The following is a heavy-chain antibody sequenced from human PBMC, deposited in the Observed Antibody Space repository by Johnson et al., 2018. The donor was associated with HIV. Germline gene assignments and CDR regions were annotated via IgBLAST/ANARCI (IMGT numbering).Heavy chain of an antibody. CDR2: IRYDGSNK. CDR3: AKVDCGGDTCAGYDPFDL. J-gene: IGHJ3*01. D-gene: IGHD2-21*01. V-gene: IGHV3-33*03. Sequence: QMQLVESGGGLVQPGRSLRLSCAASGFTFDDYAMHWVRQAPGKGLEWVAFIRYDGSNKYYADSVKGRFTISRDNSKNTVDLQMNSLRVEDTAVYYCAKVDCGGDTCAGYDPFDLWGQGTLVTVSS. CDR1: GFTFDDYA.